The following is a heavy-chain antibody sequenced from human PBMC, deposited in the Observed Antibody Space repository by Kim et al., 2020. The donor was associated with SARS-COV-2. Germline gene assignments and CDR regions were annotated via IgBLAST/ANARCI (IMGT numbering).Heavy chain of an antibody. D-gene: IGHD2-15*01. CDR2: ISGSGGST. Sequence: GGSLRLSCAASGFTFSSYAMSWVRQAPGKGLEWVSAISGSGGSTYYADSVKGRFTISRDNSKNTLYLQMNSLRAEDTAVYYCAKDLNGCSGGSCYSRGLNDYWGQGTLGTVSS. V-gene: IGHV3-23*01. J-gene: IGHJ4*02. CDR3: AKDLNGCSGGSCYSRGLNDY. CDR1: GFTFSSYA.